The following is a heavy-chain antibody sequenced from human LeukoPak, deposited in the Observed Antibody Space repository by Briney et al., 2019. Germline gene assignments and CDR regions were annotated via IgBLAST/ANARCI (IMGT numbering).Heavy chain of an antibody. CDR2: ISWNSGYI. D-gene: IGHD6-19*01. V-gene: IGHV3-9*01. J-gene: IGHJ4*02. Sequence: GGSLRLSCAASGFTFDNYAMHWVRQAPGKGLEWLSIISWNSGYIGYADSVKGRFTISRDNAKKSLDLQMNSLRAEDTAFYYCAKVRGTYSSGYFFDYRGQGTLVTVSS. CDR3: AKVRGTYSSGYFFDY. CDR1: GFTFDNYA.